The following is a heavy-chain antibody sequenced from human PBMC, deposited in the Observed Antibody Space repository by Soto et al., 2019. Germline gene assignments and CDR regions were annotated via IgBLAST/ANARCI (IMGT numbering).Heavy chain of an antibody. CDR1: GFSLSTSGVG. Sequence: QITLKESGPTLVKPTQTLTLTCTFSGFSLSTSGVGVGWIRQPPGKALEWLALIYWDDDKRYSPSLKSRLTITKDTSKNQVVITMTNMDPVDTATYYCAHRRDCSSSSCDFDYWGQGTLVTVSS. D-gene: IGHD2-2*01. CDR3: AHRRDCSSSSCDFDY. CDR2: IYWDDDK. J-gene: IGHJ4*02. V-gene: IGHV2-5*02.